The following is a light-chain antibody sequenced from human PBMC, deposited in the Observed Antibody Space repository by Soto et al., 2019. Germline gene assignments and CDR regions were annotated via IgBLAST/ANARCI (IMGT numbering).Light chain of an antibody. Sequence: QSALTQAASVSGSPGQSITISCTGTSSDVGSYNLVSWYQQHPGKAPKLMIYEGSKRPSGVSNRFSGSNSGNTASLTISGLQAEDEADYYCCSYAGSSYVFGTGTKVNVL. CDR2: EGS. V-gene: IGLV2-23*01. CDR3: CSYAGSSYV. CDR1: SSDVGSYNL. J-gene: IGLJ1*01.